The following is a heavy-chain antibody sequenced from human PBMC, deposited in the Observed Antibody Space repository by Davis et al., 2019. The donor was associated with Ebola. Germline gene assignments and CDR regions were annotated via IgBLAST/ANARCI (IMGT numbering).Heavy chain of an antibody. CDR1: GFIFSKYG. D-gene: IGHD6-19*01. Sequence: PGGSLRLSCAASGFIFSKYGMHWVRQAPGKGLEWVALISNDGSNKDHADSVKGRFTISRNNSKNTLFLQMSSLRADDTAVYYCARELANAPIPVPSPGDYWGQGTLVTVSS. CDR2: ISNDGSNK. CDR3: ARELANAPIPVPSPGDY. J-gene: IGHJ4*02. V-gene: IGHV3-30-3*01.